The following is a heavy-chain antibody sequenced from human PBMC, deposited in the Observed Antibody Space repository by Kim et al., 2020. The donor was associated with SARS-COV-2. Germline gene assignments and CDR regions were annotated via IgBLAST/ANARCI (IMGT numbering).Heavy chain of an antibody. J-gene: IGHJ4*02. Sequence: SLKSRVTISVDTSKNQFSLKLSSVTAADTAVYYCARDSTLEHQQAYYFDYWGQGTLVTVSS. CDR3: ARDSTLEHQQAYYFDY. V-gene: IGHV4-59*01. D-gene: IGHD3-3*01.